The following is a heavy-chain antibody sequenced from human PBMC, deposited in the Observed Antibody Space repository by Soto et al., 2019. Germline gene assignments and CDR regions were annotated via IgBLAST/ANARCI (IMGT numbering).Heavy chain of an antibody. CDR1: GFTLGAYA. V-gene: IGHV3-49*03. Sequence: GGSLRLSCTASGFTLGAYAMSWFRQAPGKGLEWVGFIRSKAYGGTTEYAASVKGRFTISRDDSKSIAYLQMNSLKTEDTAVYYCTREDEGIAAAAIDYWGQGTLVTVSS. J-gene: IGHJ4*02. CDR3: TREDEGIAAAAIDY. CDR2: IRSKAYGGTT. D-gene: IGHD6-13*01.